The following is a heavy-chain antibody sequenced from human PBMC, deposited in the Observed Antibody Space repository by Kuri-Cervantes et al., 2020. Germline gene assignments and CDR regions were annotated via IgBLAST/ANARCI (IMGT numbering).Heavy chain of an antibody. J-gene: IGHJ4*02. CDR2: IIPIFGTA. CDR1: GGTFSSYA. Sequence: SVKVSCKASGGTFSSYAISWVRQAPGQGLEWMGGIIPIFGTANYAQKLQGRVTMTTDTSTSTAYMELRSLRSDDTAVYYCARGLAPTTVVTPSGFDYWGQGTLVTVSS. CDR3: ARGLAPTTVVTPSGFDY. V-gene: IGHV1-69*05. D-gene: IGHD4-23*01.